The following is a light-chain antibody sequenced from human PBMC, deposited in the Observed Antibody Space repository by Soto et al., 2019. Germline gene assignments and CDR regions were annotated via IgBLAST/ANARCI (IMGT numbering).Light chain of an antibody. J-gene: IGLJ2*01. V-gene: IGLV2-14*01. CDR2: EVS. CDR1: SSDVGGHNY. Sequence: QSALTQPASVSGSPGQSITISCTGTSSDVGGHNYVSWYQQHPGKAPKLMIYEVSNRPSGVSNRFSGSKSGNTASLTISGLQAEDEADYYCSSYTSSSTLFGGGTQLTVL. CDR3: SSYTSSSTL.